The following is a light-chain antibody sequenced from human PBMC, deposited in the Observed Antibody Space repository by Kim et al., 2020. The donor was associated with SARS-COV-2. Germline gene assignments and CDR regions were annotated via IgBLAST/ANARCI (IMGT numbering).Light chain of an antibody. V-gene: IGKV3-15*01. CDR1: QSVSSN. CDR3: QQYSLWPALS. J-gene: IGKJ4*01. CDR2: GAS. Sequence: EIVMTQSPATLSVSPGARPTLSCRASQSVSSNLAWYQQRPGQAPKLLIYGASTRATGVPARFNGSGSGTEFTLTISSLQSEDFATYFCQQYSLWPALSFGGGAKVEIK.